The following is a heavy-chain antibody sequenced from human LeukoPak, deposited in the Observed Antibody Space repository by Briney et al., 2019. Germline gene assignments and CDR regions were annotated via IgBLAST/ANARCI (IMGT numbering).Heavy chain of an antibody. Sequence: KFQGRVTITRDTSASTAYMELSSLRSEDTAVYYCARDDGGSYREGWIDPWGQGTLVTVSS. V-gene: IGHV1-3*01. D-gene: IGHD3-16*02. J-gene: IGHJ5*02. CDR3: ARDDGGSYREGWIDP.